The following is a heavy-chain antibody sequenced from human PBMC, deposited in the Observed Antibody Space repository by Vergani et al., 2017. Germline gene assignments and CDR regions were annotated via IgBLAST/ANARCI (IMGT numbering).Heavy chain of an antibody. CDR3: ARAGSFHYYYYMDV. J-gene: IGHJ6*03. CDR2: IYTSRST. Sequence: QVQLQESGPGLVKPSQTLSLTCTVSGGSISSGSYYWSWIRQPAGKGLEWIGRIYTSRSTNYNPSLKSRVTISVDTSKNQFSLKLSSVTAADTAVYYCARAGSFHYYYYMDVWGKGTTVTVSS. D-gene: IGHD2-15*01. CDR1: GGSISSGSYY. V-gene: IGHV4-61*02.